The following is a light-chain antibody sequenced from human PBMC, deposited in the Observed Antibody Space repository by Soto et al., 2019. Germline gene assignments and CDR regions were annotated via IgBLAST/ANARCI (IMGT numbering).Light chain of an antibody. CDR3: LQDYTYPWT. V-gene: IGKV1-6*01. CDR2: AAS. CDR1: QGIRSD. J-gene: IGKJ1*01. Sequence: IHMTQSPSSLSASVLYRVTITFRASQGIRSDLGWFQQKPGKAPRLLISAASILQSGVPSRFSGSGSGTDFTLTISSLQPEDVASYYCLQDYTYPWTFGQGTKVDI.